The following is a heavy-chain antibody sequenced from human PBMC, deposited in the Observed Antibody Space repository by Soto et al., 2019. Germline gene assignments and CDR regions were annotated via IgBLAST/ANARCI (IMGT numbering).Heavy chain of an antibody. CDR1: GGSFSGYY. Sequence: SETLSLTCAVYGGSFSGYYWSWIRQPPGKGLEWIGEINHSGSTNYNPSLKSRVTISVDTSKNQFSLKLSSVTAADTDVYYCARGGSMARWLVGYYYYGMDVWGQGTTVTVSS. CDR3: ARGGSMARWLVGYYYYGMDV. J-gene: IGHJ6*02. CDR2: INHSGST. V-gene: IGHV4-34*01. D-gene: IGHD5-12*01.